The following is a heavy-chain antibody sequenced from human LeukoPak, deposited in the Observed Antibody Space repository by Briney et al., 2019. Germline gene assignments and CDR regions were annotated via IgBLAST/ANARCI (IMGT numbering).Heavy chain of an antibody. V-gene: IGHV2-5*01. D-gene: IGHD3-9*01. CDR1: GFSLSTSGVG. CDR3: ARGNYYDILTGYRYFDY. J-gene: IGHJ4*02. CDR2: IYWNDDK. Sequence: SGPTLVKPTQTLTLTCTFSGFSLSTSGVGVGWIRQPPGKALEWLALIYWNDDKRYSPSLKSRLTITKDTSKNQVVLTMTNMDPVDTATYYYARGNYYDILTGYRYFDYWGQGTLVTVSS.